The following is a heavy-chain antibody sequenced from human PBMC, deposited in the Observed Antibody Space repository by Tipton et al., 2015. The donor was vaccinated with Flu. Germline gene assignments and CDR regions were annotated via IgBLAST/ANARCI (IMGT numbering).Heavy chain of an antibody. Sequence: TLSLTCTVSGGSISSFYWSWIRQPAGKGLEWIGRTYTSGSTKYNPSLESRVTMSVDTSNNHFYLKLRSVTAADTAVYYCARGSGSGTYLIFDLWGQGILATVSS. CDR1: GGSISSFY. D-gene: IGHD3-10*01. J-gene: IGHJ4*02. CDR2: TYTSGST. CDR3: ARGSGSGTYLIFDL. V-gene: IGHV4-4*07.